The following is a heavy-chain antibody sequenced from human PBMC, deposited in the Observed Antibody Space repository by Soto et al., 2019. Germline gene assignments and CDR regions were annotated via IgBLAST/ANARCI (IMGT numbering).Heavy chain of an antibody. CDR2: ISGSGGST. Sequence: GALRLSCAASGFTFSSYAMSWVRQAPGKGLEWVSAISGSGGSTYYADSVKGRFTISRDNSKNTLYLQMNSLRAEDTAVYYCAKPITPYYYDSSGKLFDYWGQGTLVTVSS. D-gene: IGHD3-22*01. J-gene: IGHJ4*02. CDR1: GFTFSSYA. CDR3: AKPITPYYYDSSGKLFDY. V-gene: IGHV3-23*01.